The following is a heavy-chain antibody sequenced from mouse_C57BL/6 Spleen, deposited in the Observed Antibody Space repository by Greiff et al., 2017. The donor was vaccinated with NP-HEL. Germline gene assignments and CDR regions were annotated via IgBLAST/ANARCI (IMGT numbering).Heavy chain of an antibody. CDR2: IDPSDSET. Sequence: QVQLQQPGAELVRPGSSVKLSCKASGYTFTSYWMPWVKQRPIQGLEWIGNIDPSDSETHYTQNFKDKATLTIDNSSSTPYMHLSSLTSEDSAVYYSARAEREQGDYWGQGTTLTVSS. CDR1: GYTFTSYW. CDR3: ARAEREQGDY. V-gene: IGHV1-52*01. J-gene: IGHJ2*01.